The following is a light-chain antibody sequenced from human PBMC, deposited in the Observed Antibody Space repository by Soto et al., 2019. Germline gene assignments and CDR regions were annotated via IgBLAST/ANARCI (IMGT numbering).Light chain of an antibody. V-gene: IGKV3-20*01. CDR3: QQYDRPPIT. CDR2: GAS. J-gene: IGKJ5*01. CDR1: QTLSRSW. Sequence: EVVLTQSPGTLSLSPGERATLSCRPTQTLSRSWLAWYQHKPGQAPRLIVSGASRRATGIPDRFSGGGAGTDCTLTISRLQPEDAALYYCQQYDRPPITLGQGTRLEIK.